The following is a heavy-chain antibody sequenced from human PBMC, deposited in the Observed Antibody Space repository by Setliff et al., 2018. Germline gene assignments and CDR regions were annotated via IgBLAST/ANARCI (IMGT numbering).Heavy chain of an antibody. V-gene: IGHV3-11*06. J-gene: IGHJ5*02. D-gene: IGHD1-7*01. Sequence: PGGSLRLSCVVSGFTFSDYYMSWIRQAPGKGLEWVSYIRSSNGYTNYADSVKGRFTISRDNSKNTLYLQMSSLRADDTAIYYCARDQFRNSGGLYSWGQGTLVTVSS. CDR2: IRSSNGYT. CDR1: GFTFSDYY. CDR3: ARDQFRNSGGLYS.